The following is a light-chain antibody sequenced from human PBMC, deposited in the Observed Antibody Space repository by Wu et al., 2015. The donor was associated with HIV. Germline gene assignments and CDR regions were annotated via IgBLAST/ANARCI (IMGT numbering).Light chain of an antibody. V-gene: IGKV3-20*01. J-gene: IGKJ5*01. Sequence: EIVLTQSPGSLSLSPGDSATLSCRASQTIKNNYFAWFQQRPGQAPRLLIYGASNRATGIPDRFSGSGSGTDFTLSLARLEPEDFAVYYCQRYDVSITFGQGTRLDIK. CDR3: QRYDVSIT. CDR2: GAS. CDR1: QTIKNNY.